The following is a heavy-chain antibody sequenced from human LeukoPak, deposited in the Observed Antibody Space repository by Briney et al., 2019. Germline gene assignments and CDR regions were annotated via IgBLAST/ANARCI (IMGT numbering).Heavy chain of an antibody. CDR1: GVSINSNTYS. V-gene: IGHV4-39*01. D-gene: IGHD5-24*01. Sequence: SETLSLTCTVSGVSINSNTYSWGWIRQPPGEGLEWIGTISYTGNTYYNSSLKSRLTISVDTSKTQFSLKLSSVTAADTAVYYCARHRSGWLQSSFDYWGQGTLVTVSS. CDR2: ISYTGNT. J-gene: IGHJ4*02. CDR3: ARHRSGWLQSSFDY.